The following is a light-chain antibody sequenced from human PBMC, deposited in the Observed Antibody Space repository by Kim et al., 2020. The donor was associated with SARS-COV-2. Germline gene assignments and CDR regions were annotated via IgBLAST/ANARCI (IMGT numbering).Light chain of an antibody. CDR1: QDIKNY. CDR3: QQYDNVPIP. V-gene: IGKV1-33*01. CDR2: DAS. J-gene: IGKJ5*01. Sequence: DIQMTQSPSSLPASVGDRVTITCQASQDIKNYLNWYQQKPGEAPKALIYDASNLETGVPSRFSGGGSGTDFSFTISSLQPEDFATYYCQQYDNVPIPFGQGTRLEIK.